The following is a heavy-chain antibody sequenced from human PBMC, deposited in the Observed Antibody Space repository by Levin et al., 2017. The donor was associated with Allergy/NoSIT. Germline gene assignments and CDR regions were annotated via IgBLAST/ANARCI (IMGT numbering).Heavy chain of an antibody. J-gene: IGHJ6*03. CDR2: IYYSGSS. CDR1: GGSISSSSYY. D-gene: IGHD3-22*01. Sequence: SETLSLTCTVSGGSISSSSYYWGWIRQPPGKGLEWIGSIYYSGSSFYNPSLKSRVTISGDTSRNQFFLKLSSVTAADTAVYYCARQITDSSGGDSSEGYYYMDVWGKGTTVTVSS. V-gene: IGHV4-39*01. CDR3: ARQITDSSGGDSSEGYYYMDV.